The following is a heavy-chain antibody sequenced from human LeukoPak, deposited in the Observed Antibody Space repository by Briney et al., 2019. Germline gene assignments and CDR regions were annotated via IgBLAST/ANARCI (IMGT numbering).Heavy chain of an antibody. CDR2: ISWNSGSI. J-gene: IGHJ4*02. CDR3: AKASYGTVTTVTIDY. V-gene: IGHV3-9*01. D-gene: IGHD4-11*01. Sequence: GRSLRLSCAASGFTFDDYAMHWVRQAPGKGLEWVSGISWNSGSIGYADSVKGRFTISRDNAKNSLYLQMNSLRAEDTALYYCAKASYGTVTTVTIDYWGQGTLVTVSS. CDR1: GFTFDDYA.